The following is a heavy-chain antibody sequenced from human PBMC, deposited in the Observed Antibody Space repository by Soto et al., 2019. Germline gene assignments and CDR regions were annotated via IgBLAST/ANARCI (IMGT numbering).Heavy chain of an antibody. CDR2: IYNSGST. J-gene: IGHJ5*02. CDR3: ARDGSTSSPAFDP. D-gene: IGHD2-2*01. V-gene: IGHV4-59*12. CDR1: GGSISGYD. Sequence: SETLSLTCPVSGGSISGYDCSWLRQHPGKGLEWIGYIYNSGSTNYNPSLKSRVTISVDTSKNQFSLKLSSVTAADTAVYYCARDGSTSSPAFDPWGQGTLVTVSS.